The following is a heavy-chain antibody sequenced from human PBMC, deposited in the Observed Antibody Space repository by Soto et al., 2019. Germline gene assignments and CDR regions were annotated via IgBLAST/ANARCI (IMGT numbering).Heavy chain of an antibody. CDR1: GFTFSSYN. CDR2: ISSSSSYI. Sequence: EVQLVESGGGLVKAGGSLRLSCAASGFTFSSYNMNWVRQAPGKGLEWVSSISSSSSYIYYADSVKGRFTISRDNAKNSLYLQMNSLRAEDTAVYYCARVVQFDSSGFGLWGQGTMVTVSS. CDR3: ARVVQFDSSGFGL. V-gene: IGHV3-21*01. J-gene: IGHJ3*01. D-gene: IGHD3-22*01.